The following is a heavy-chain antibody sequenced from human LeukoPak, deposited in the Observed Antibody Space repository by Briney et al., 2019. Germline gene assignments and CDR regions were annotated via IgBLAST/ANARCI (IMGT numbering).Heavy chain of an antibody. V-gene: IGHV1-18*01. D-gene: IGHD6-25*01. J-gene: IGHJ4*02. CDR3: ARGPPTAAAFDY. CDR1: GGTFSSYA. CDR2: ISAYNGNT. Sequence: ASVKVSCKASGGTFSSYAISWVRQAPGQGLEWMGWISAYNGNTNYAQKLQGRVTMTTDTSTSTAYMELRSLRSDDTAVYYCARGPPTAAAFDYWGQGTLVTVSS.